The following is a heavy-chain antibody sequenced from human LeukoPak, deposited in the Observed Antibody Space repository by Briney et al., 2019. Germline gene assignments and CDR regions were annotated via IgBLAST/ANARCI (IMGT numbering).Heavy chain of an antibody. CDR1: GFTFDDYG. V-gene: IGHV3-20*04. CDR2: INWNGGST. Sequence: GGSLRLSCAASGFTFDDYGMSWVRQAPGKGLEWVSGINWNGGSTAYADSVKGRFTISRDNAKNSLYLQMSSLRAEDTALYYCARGQPPSYYDMDVWGQGTTVTVSS. CDR3: ARGQPPSYYDMDV. D-gene: IGHD6-13*01. J-gene: IGHJ6*02.